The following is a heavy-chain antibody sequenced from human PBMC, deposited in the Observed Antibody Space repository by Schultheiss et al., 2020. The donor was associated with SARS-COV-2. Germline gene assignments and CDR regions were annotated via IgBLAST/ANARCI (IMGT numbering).Heavy chain of an antibody. D-gene: IGHD6-19*01. Sequence: SETLSLTCTVSGGSISSGGYYWSWIRQPPGKGLEWIGRIYTSGSTNYNPSLKSRVTISVDTSKNQFSLKLSSVTAADTAVYYCTTPRGPSSGWYGVGHYYYYGMDVWGQGTTVTVSS. CDR1: GGSISSGGYY. CDR3: TTPRGPSSGWYGVGHYYYYGMDV. CDR2: IYTSGST. J-gene: IGHJ6*02. V-gene: IGHV4-61*02.